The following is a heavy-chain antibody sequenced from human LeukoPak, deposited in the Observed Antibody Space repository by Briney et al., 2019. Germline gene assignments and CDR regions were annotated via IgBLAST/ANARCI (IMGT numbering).Heavy chain of an antibody. D-gene: IGHD1-26*01. Sequence: GGPLRLSCVASGFTFSSYGMHWVRQAPGKGLEWVAFIRYDGSNKYYADSVKGRFTISRDNPKNTVYLQMNSLRGEDTAVYYCANDRGDYYYMDVWGKGTTVTVSS. V-gene: IGHV3-30*02. CDR3: ANDRGDYYYMDV. CDR1: GFTFSSYG. J-gene: IGHJ6*03. CDR2: IRYDGSNK.